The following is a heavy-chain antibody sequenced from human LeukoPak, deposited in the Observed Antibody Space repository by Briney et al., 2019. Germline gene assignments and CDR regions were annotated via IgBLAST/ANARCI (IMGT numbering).Heavy chain of an antibody. D-gene: IGHD2-21*02. V-gene: IGHV4-59*01. J-gene: IGHJ3*02. CDR1: GGSISSYY. CDR2: IYYSGST. CDR3: ARAVVTAIGGAFDI. Sequence: SETLSLTCTVSGGSISSYYWSWIRQPPGKGLEWIGYIYYSGSTNYNPSLKSRVTISVDTSKNQFSLKLSSVTAADTAVYYCARAVVTAIGGAFDIWGQGQWSPSLQ.